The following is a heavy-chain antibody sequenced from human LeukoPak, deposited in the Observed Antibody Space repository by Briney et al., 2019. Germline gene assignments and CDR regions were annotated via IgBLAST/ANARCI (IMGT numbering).Heavy chain of an antibody. Sequence: GGSLRLSCEASGFTFSSHSMVWVRQAPGKGLEWISYITSNSGTIYYTDSVKGRFTISRDNAKNSLYLQMNSLRAEDTAVYYCARVAPGHDIGRGYFDYWGQGTLVTVSS. V-gene: IGHV3-48*01. CDR2: ITSNSGTI. J-gene: IGHJ4*02. D-gene: IGHD2-21*01. CDR1: GFTFSSHS. CDR3: ARVAPGHDIGRGYFDY.